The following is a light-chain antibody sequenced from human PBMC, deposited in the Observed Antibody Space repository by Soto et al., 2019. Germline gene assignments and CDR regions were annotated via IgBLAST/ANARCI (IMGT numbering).Light chain of an antibody. J-gene: IGLJ2*01. Sequence: QSALTQPASVSGSPGQSITISCTGTSSDVGGYNYVSWYQQYPGIAPKLMIYDVSNRPSGVSNRFSGSKSGNTASLTISGLQAEDEADYYCSSYTGSSTLVFGGGTKLTVL. CDR3: SSYTGSSTLV. CDR2: DVS. CDR1: SSDVGGYNY. V-gene: IGLV2-14*01.